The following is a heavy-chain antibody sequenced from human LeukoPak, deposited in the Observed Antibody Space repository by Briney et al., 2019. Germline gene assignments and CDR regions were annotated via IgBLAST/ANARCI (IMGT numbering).Heavy chain of an antibody. Sequence: ASVKVSCKASGYTFTSYGISWVRQAPGQGLEWMGWISAYNGNTNYAQKLQGRVTMTTDTSTSTAYMELRSLRSDDTAVYYCARVKTMVRGVEAFDYWGQGTLVTVSS. J-gene: IGHJ4*02. CDR1: GYTFTSYG. CDR3: ARVKTMVRGVEAFDY. V-gene: IGHV1-18*01. CDR2: ISAYNGNT. D-gene: IGHD3-10*01.